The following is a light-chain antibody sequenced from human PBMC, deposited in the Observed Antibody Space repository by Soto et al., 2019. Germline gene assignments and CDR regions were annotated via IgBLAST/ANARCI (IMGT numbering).Light chain of an antibody. Sequence: QTVVTQEPSLTVSPGGTVTLTCGSSTGAVASGHYPHWFQQKPGQAPRTLIYDTSNKHSWTPARFSGSLLGGKAALTLSGAQPEDEAEYYCLLSFANTRVFGGGTKLTVL. V-gene: IGLV7-46*01. CDR2: DTS. J-gene: IGLJ2*01. CDR3: LLSFANTRV. CDR1: TGAVASGHY.